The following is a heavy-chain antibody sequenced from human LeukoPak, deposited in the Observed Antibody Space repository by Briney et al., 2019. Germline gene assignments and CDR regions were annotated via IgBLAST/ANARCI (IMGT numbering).Heavy chain of an antibody. CDR1: GGSFSGYY. CDR2: INHSGST. Sequence: PSETLSLTCAVYGGSFSGYYWSWIRQPPGKGLEWIGEINHSGSTNYNPSLKSRVTISVDTSKNQFSLKLNSVTAADTAVYYCARGGGYNWFDPWGQGTLVTVSS. V-gene: IGHV4-34*01. CDR3: ARGGGYNWFDP. J-gene: IGHJ5*02. D-gene: IGHD4-23*01.